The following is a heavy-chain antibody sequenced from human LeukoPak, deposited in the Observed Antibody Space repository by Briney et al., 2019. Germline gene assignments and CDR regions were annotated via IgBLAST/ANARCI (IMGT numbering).Heavy chain of an antibody. J-gene: IGHJ4*02. Sequence: PGGSLRLSCAASGFTFSSYWTHWVRQVPGEGLVWVSHVNFDGSSTSYADSVKGRFTISRDNAKNTLYLQMNSLRAEDTAVYYCARVAIDSTGYLFDYWGQGTPVTVSS. V-gene: IGHV3-74*01. CDR3: ARVAIDSTGYLFDY. CDR1: GFTFSSYW. D-gene: IGHD3-22*01. CDR2: VNFDGSST.